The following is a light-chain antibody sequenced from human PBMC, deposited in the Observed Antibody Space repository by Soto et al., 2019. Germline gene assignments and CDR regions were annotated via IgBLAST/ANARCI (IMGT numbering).Light chain of an antibody. V-gene: IGKV1-39*01. CDR1: QSISRY. J-gene: IGKJ3*01. CDR3: QQRYSTEVT. Sequence: DIQMTQSPSSLSASVGDRVTITCRASQSISRYLNWYQQKQGKAPKLLIYAASSLQSGVPSRFSGSGSGTDFTLTISSLQPEDFATYYCQQRYSTEVTFGPGTKVDIK. CDR2: AAS.